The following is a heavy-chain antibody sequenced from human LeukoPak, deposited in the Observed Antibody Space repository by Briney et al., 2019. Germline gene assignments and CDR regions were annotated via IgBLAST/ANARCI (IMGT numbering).Heavy chain of an antibody. D-gene: IGHD4-17*01. J-gene: IGHJ4*02. V-gene: IGHV3-23*01. CDR2: ISGGGDYI. Sequence: PGGSLRLSCAGPRFSFSAYAMTWVRQTPEKGLEWVSAISGGGDYIYYADSVRGRFTASRDNSKSTMFLQMNSLRADDTAIYFCAKNYGVSRPFYDYWGQGILVIVSS. CDR3: AKNYGVSRPFYDY. CDR1: RFSFSAYA.